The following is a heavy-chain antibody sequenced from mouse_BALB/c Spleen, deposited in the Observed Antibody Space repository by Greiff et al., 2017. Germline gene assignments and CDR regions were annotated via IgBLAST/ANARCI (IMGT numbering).Heavy chain of an antibody. CDR1: GYSFTGYN. D-gene: IGHD2-4*01. V-gene: IGHV1-39*01. J-gene: IGHJ3*01. CDR3: ARDDYDPFAY. Sequence: VQLQQSGPELEKPGASVKISCKASGYSFTGYNMNWVKQSNGKSLEWIGNIDPYYGDTSYNQKFKGKATLTVNKSSSTAYMQLKILTSEDSAVYYCARDDYDPFAYWGQGTLVTVSA. CDR2: IDPYYGDT.